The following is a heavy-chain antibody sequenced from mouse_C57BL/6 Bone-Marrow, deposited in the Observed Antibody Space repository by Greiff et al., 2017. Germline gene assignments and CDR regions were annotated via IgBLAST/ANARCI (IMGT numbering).Heavy chain of an antibody. CDR3: ATDYYGSSYPYAMDY. J-gene: IGHJ4*01. CDR1: GYSITSGYY. Sequence: EVKLMESGPGLVKPSQSLSLTCSVTGYSITSGYYWNWIRQFPGNKLEWMGYISYDGSNNYNPSLKNRISITRDTSKNQFFLKLNSVTTEDTSTDYCATDYYGSSYPYAMDYWGQGTSVTVSS. CDR2: ISYDGSN. V-gene: IGHV3-6*01. D-gene: IGHD1-1*01.